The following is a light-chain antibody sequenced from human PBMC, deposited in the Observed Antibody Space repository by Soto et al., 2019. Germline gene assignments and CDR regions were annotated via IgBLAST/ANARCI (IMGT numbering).Light chain of an antibody. CDR3: QQGSSGRT. CDR2: DAS. Sequence: EIVLTQSTATLSLSPGERATLSCRASQSVNSYLAWYQQKPGQAPRLLIYDASIRAAGTPARFSGSGSGTVFTLTSSGLEADDFAGDYCQQGSSGRTFGQGTRLELK. J-gene: IGKJ2*02. CDR1: QSVNSY. V-gene: IGKV3-11*01.